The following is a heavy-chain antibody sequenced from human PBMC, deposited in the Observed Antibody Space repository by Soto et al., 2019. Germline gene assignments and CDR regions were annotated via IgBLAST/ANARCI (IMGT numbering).Heavy chain of an antibody. CDR1: GYSFTNYW. Sequence: GESLKISCKGSGYSFTNYWTAWVRQMPGKGLGWMGLIYPGDSDTRYSPSFQGQVTVSADKSITTAYLQWSSLKASDTAMYYCARRSGYSNFDSWGQGTLVTVSS. CDR3: ARRSGYSNFDS. V-gene: IGHV5-51*01. CDR2: IYPGDSDT. J-gene: IGHJ4*02. D-gene: IGHD5-12*01.